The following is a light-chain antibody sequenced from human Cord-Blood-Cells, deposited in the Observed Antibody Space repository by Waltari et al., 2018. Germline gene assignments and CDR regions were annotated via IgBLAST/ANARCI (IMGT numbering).Light chain of an antibody. CDR2: DVS. CDR3: CSYAGSYTYV. J-gene: IGLJ1*01. Sequence: QSALTQPRSVSGSPGQSVTISCTGTSSDVGGSNYVSWYQQHPGKAPKLMIYDVSKRPSGVSDLFSCSNAGNTASLTISGLQAEDEADYCCCSYAGSYTYVFGTGTKVTVL. V-gene: IGLV2-11*01. CDR1: SSDVGGSNY.